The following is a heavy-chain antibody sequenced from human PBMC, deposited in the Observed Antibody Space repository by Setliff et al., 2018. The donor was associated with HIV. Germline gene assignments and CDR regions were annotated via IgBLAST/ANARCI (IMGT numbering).Heavy chain of an antibody. J-gene: IGHJ4*02. CDR3: VRNSGWALGS. CDR1: GDSIDSPHC. D-gene: IGHD3-16*01. V-gene: IGHV4-4*02. CDR2: VCQRGGI. Sequence: PSVTLSLTCTVSGDSIDSPHCWSWVRQSLEKGLEWIGEVCQRGGINYYPFFWSRAIISMDKPRSYFSLRLTSVTAADTATYFCVRNSGWALGSWGQGILVTVSS.